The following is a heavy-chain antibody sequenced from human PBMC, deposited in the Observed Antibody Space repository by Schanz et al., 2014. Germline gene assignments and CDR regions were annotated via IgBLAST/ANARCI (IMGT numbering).Heavy chain of an antibody. Sequence: QVQLVQSEAEVKKPGSSVKVSCKASGGTFSSYTISWVRQAPGQGLEWMGRIIPILDVGNYAQQFQGRVTFTADKSTSTAYMELSSLRSDDTAVYYCARGGGPEDVFDIWGQGTILTVSS. D-gene: IGHD2-15*01. J-gene: IGHJ3*02. CDR1: GGTFSSYT. CDR3: ARGGGPEDVFDI. CDR2: IIPILDVG. V-gene: IGHV1-69*02.